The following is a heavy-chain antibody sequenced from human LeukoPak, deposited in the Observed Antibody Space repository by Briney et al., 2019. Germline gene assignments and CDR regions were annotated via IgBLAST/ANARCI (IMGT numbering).Heavy chain of an antibody. D-gene: IGHD4-17*01. CDR2: IIPILGIA. J-gene: IGHJ4*02. V-gene: IGHV1-69*04. Sequence: ASVKVSCKASGGTFSSYAISWVRQAPGQGLEWMGRIIPILGIANYAQKFQGRVTITADKSTSTAYMELSSLRSEDTAVYYCARDGGPMTTVTSWGQGTLVTVSS. CDR1: GGTFSSYA. CDR3: ARDGGPMTTVTS.